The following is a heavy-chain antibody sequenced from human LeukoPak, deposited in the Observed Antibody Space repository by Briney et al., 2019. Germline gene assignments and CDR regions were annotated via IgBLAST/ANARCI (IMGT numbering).Heavy chain of an antibody. J-gene: IGHJ4*02. V-gene: IGHV3-30*04. D-gene: IGHD3-10*01. CDR1: GFTFSSYA. CDR3: ARESSYGSGSYYTAPDY. Sequence: PGGSLRLSCAASGFTFSSYAMHWVRQAPGKGLEWEAVISYDGSNKYYADSVKGRFTISRDNSKNTLYLQMNSLRAEDTAVYYCARESSYGSGSYYTAPDYWGQGTLVTVSS. CDR2: ISYDGSNK.